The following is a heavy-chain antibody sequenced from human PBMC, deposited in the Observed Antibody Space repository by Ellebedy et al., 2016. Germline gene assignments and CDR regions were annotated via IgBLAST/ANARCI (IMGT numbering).Heavy chain of an antibody. V-gene: IGHV4-59*01. Sequence: GSLRLXCTVSGGSMNNDCWSWIRQLPGKGLEWVGYVCHSGSPSNNPSLKSRLTMSLDTSKNQFSLKLSSVTAADTAVYYCAIDYYGSLDYWGQGILVTVSS. D-gene: IGHD3-10*01. CDR1: GGSMNNDC. J-gene: IGHJ4*02. CDR3: AIDYYGSLDY. CDR2: VCHSGSP.